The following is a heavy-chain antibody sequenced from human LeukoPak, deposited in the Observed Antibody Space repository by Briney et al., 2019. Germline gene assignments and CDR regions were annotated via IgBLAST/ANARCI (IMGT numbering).Heavy chain of an antibody. Sequence: ASVTVSFMSSGYTFTCYYMHWVRQAPGQGLEWMGWINPNNGGTNYAQKFQGRVTMTRDTSISTAYMKLSRLRSDDTAVYYCARDTTTKRDAKCYFEYWGQGTLVTVSS. D-gene: IGHD1-26*01. CDR3: ARDTTTKRDAKCYFEY. J-gene: IGHJ4*02. CDR2: INPNNGGT. CDR1: GYTFTCYY. V-gene: IGHV1-2*02.